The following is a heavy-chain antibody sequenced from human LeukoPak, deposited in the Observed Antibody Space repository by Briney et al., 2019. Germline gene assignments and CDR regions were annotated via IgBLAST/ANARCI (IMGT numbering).Heavy chain of an antibody. Sequence: SETLSLTCTVSGGSIHSYWSWIRQPAGKGLEWIGRISGSGTITYNPALQSRLTISIDTSKNQFSLKLMSVTAADTAVYYCTRGSIAYYYMDVWGKGTTVTISS. D-gene: IGHD3-22*01. V-gene: IGHV4-4*07. CDR2: ISGSGTI. CDR3: TRGSIAYYYMDV. J-gene: IGHJ6*03. CDR1: GGSIHSY.